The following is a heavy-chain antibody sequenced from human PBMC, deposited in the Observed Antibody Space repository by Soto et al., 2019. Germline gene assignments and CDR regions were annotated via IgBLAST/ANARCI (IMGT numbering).Heavy chain of an antibody. J-gene: IGHJ4*02. V-gene: IGHV3-30*18. CDR1: GFTFRWFG. CDR2: ISNDGSNE. Sequence: HPGGSLRLSCAGSGFTFRWFGMNWVRQAPGKGLEWVARISNDGSNEYYVDSVKGRFTISRDNSKNTLYLQMDNLRAEDTAVYYCAKGEVRGIIPSYFDYWGLGTLVTVSS. D-gene: IGHD3-10*01. CDR3: AKGEVRGIIPSYFDY.